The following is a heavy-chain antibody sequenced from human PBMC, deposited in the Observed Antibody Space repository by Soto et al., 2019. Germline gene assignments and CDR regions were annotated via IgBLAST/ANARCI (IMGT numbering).Heavy chain of an antibody. CDR1: GGSISTYY. CDR3: ARVIGSSGWFDY. J-gene: IGHJ4*02. V-gene: IGHV4-59*01. CDR2: VFYSGTT. D-gene: IGHD6-19*01. Sequence: SETLCLTCTVAGGSISTYYWSWIRQPPGKGLEWIGYVFYSGTTNYNPSLKSRVTISVDTSKNQFSLKPSSVTAADTAVYYCARVIGSSGWFDYWGQGTLVTSPQ.